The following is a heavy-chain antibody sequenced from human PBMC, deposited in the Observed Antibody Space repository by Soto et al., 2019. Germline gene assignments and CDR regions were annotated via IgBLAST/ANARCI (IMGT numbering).Heavy chain of an antibody. J-gene: IGHJ4*02. CDR1: AGSLSSYY. CDR2: IYYSGST. CDR3: ARAFWRGSFAY. Sequence: XTLSLPCTVSAGSLSSYYWSWIRQPPGKGLEWIGYIYYSGSTNYNPSLKSRVTISVDKSKNQFSLKMSSVTPADTAVYYCARAFWRGSFAYWGQGTMGTVS. V-gene: IGHV4-59*01. D-gene: IGHD3-3*01.